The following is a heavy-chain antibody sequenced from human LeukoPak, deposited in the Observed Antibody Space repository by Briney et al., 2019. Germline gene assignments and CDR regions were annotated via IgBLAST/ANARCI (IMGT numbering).Heavy chain of an antibody. J-gene: IGHJ3*02. CDR2: IYYSGST. Sequence: SETLSLTCTVSGGSISSYYWSWIRQPPGKGLEWIGYIYYSGSTNYNPSLKSRVTISVDTSKNQFSLKLSSVTAADTAVYYCANYGSGSYYAFDIWGQGTMVTVSS. V-gene: IGHV4-59*01. CDR3: ANYGSGSYYAFDI. CDR1: GGSISSYY. D-gene: IGHD3-10*01.